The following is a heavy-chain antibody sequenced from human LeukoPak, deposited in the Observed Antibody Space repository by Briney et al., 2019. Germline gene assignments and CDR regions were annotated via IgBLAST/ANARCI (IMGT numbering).Heavy chain of an antibody. CDR1: GFSFSDNY. V-gene: IGHV3-11*01. D-gene: IGHD4-17*01. CDR2: ITSSGSTI. Sequence: PGGSLRLSCVTSGFSFSDNYMSWFRLSPGKGLEWVSYITSSGSTIEYADSVKGRFTISRDNAVSSLYLQMNDVRPEDTAVYYCARDPDYGDPYWGQGTLVTVSS. J-gene: IGHJ4*02. CDR3: ARDPDYGDPY.